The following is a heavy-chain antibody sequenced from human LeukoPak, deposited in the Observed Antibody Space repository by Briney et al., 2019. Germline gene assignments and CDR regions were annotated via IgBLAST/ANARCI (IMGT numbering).Heavy chain of an antibody. D-gene: IGHD4-17*01. CDR3: AKKGNDYGDYGGFDY. CDR2: IYSGGST. J-gene: IGHJ4*02. CDR1: GFTVSSNY. V-gene: IGHV3-53*05. Sequence: GGSLRLSCAASGFTVSSNYMSWVRQAPGEGLEWVSVIYSGGSTYYADSVKGRFTISRDNSKNTLYLQMNSLRAEDTAVYYCAKKGNDYGDYGGFDYWGQGTLVTVSS.